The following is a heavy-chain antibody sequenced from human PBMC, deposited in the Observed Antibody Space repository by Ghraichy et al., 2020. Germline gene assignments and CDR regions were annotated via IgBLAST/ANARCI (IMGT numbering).Heavy chain of an antibody. J-gene: IGHJ6*02. CDR1: GGSIFGYY. Sequence: SETLSLTCTVSGGSIFGYYWSWIRQPPGKGLEWIGYVYYSGSTNYNPSLKRRVSISADTSKNQLSLKLTFVTAADTAVYYCARDRFDVYYGMDVWGQGTTVTVSS. CDR2: VYYSGST. V-gene: IGHV4-59*01. D-gene: IGHD3-16*01. CDR3: ARDRFDVYYGMDV.